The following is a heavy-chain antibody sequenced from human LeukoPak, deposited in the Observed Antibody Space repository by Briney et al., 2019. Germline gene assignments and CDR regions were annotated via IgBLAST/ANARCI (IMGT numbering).Heavy chain of an antibody. CDR3: ARDWMYYDFWSGYYGYFDY. V-gene: IGHV4-39*07. Sequence: SETLSLTCTVSGGSISSSSYYWGWIRQPPGKGLEWSGSIYYSGSTYYNPSLKSRVTISVDTSKNQFSLKLSSVTAADTAVYYCARDWMYYDFWSGYYGYFDYWGQGTLVTVSS. D-gene: IGHD3-3*01. J-gene: IGHJ4*02. CDR2: IYYSGST. CDR1: GGSISSSSYY.